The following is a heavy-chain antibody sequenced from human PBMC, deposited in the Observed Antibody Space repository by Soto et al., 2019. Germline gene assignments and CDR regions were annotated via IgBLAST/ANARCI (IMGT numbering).Heavy chain of an antibody. CDR1: GGSMSSYY. J-gene: IGHJ5*02. CDR2: IYYGGST. D-gene: IGHD6-19*01. Sequence: PSETLSLTCTVSGGSMSSYYWSWIWQPPGKGLEWIGYIYYGGSTNYNPSLKSRVTISLDTSQNQFSLKLSSVTAADTAVYYCARDRYTTGWYYFDPWGQGTLVTVSS. CDR3: ARDRYTTGWYYFDP. V-gene: IGHV4-59*01.